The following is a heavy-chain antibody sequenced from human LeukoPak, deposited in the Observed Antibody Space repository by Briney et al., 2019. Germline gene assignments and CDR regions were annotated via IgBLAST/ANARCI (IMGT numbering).Heavy chain of an antibody. J-gene: IGHJ4*02. CDR1: GGSISSGGYY. Sequence: SQTLSLTCTVSGGSISSGGYYWSWIRQPPGKGLEWIGEINHSGSTNYNPSLKSRVTISVDTSKNQFSLKLSSVTAADTAVYYCARVGYYYDSSGSIDYWGQGTLVTVSS. V-gene: IGHV4-30-2*01. D-gene: IGHD3-22*01. CDR2: INHSGST. CDR3: ARVGYYYDSSGSIDY.